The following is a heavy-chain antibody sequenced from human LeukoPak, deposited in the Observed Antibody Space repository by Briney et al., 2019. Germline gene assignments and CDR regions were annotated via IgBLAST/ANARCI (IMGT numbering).Heavy chain of an antibody. V-gene: IGHV1-2*02. D-gene: IGHD6-19*01. CDR2: INPNSGGT. Sequence: ASVKVSCKASGYTFTGYYMHWVRQAPGQGLEWMGWINPNSGGTNYAQKFQGRVTMTRDTSISTAYMELSRLRSDDTAVYYCARGTRRWLVHETKYYFDYWGQGTLVTVSS. CDR1: GYTFTGYY. CDR3: ARGTRRWLVHETKYYFDY. J-gene: IGHJ4*02.